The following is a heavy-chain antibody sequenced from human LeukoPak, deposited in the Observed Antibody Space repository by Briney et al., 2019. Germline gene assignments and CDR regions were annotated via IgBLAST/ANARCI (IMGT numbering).Heavy chain of an antibody. V-gene: IGHV4-30-2*01. D-gene: IGHD5-18*01. J-gene: IGHJ4*02. Sequence: SQTLSLTCTVSGGSISSGGYYWSWIRQPPGKGLEWIGYIYHSGSTYYNPSLKSRVTMSIDTSKKQFSLKLRTATAADTAVYYCARIEDVTRGYNHAYYFDYWGQGTLVTVSS. CDR3: ARIEDVTRGYNHAYYFDY. CDR1: GGSISSGGYY. CDR2: IYHSGST.